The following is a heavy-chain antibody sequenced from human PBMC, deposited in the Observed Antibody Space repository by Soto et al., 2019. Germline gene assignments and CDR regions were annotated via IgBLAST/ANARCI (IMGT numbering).Heavy chain of an antibody. J-gene: IGHJ4*02. Sequence: EVQLVESGGGLVQPGGSLRLSCAASGFTFSSYWVSWVRQAPGKGLEWVANIKEDGSDMYYVDSVKGRFTISRDNANNLLYLQMNSLRAADTAVYYCATEVWVYYDFWSGYSDYWGQGTLVTVSS. D-gene: IGHD3-3*01. CDR2: IKEDGSDM. CDR1: GFTFSSYW. CDR3: ATEVWVYYDFWSGYSDY. V-gene: IGHV3-7*01.